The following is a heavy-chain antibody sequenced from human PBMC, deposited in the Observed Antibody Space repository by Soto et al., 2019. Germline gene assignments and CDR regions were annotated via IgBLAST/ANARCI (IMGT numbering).Heavy chain of an antibody. CDR2: INPKSGGT. J-gene: IGHJ6*02. CDR1: GYSFTDYH. Sequence: GASVKVSCKASGYSFTDYHIHWVRRAPGQGLEWLGRINPKSGGTSTAQKFQGWVTMTTDTSISTASMELTRLTSDDTAIYYCARGDSTDCSNGVCSFFYNHDMHVWGQGTTVTVSS. CDR3: ARGDSTDCSNGVCSFFYNHDMHV. V-gene: IGHV1-2*04. D-gene: IGHD2-8*01.